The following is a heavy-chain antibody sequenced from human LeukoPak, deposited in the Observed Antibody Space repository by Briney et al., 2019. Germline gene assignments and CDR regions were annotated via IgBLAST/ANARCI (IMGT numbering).Heavy chain of an antibody. V-gene: IGHV3-64*01. CDR1: GFTFSSYA. D-gene: IGHD6-19*01. J-gene: IGHJ4*02. Sequence: PGGSLRLSCAASGFTFSSYAMHWVRQAPGKGLEYVSAISSNGGSTYYANSVKGRFTISRDNSKNTLYLQMGGLRAEDMAVYYCATATYSSGWQFDYWGQGTLVTVSS. CDR3: ATATYSSGWQFDY. CDR2: ISSNGGST.